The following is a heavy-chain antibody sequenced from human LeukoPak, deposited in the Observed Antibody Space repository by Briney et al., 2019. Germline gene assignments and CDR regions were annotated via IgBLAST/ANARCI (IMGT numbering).Heavy chain of an antibody. Sequence: GGSLRLSCAASGFPFSTYEMNWVRQAPGKGLEWISYISGRNITIYYADSVKRRVTVSRDNAKNSLYLQMSSLRAEDTAVYYCARDRKIVGRGLIRHFDLWGRGTLVAVSS. CDR2: ISGRNITI. J-gene: IGHJ2*01. V-gene: IGHV3-48*03. CDR1: GFPFSTYE. D-gene: IGHD3-10*01. CDR3: ARDRKIVGRGLIRHFDL.